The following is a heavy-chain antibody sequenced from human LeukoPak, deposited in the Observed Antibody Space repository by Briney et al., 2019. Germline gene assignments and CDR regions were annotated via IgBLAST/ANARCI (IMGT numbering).Heavy chain of an antibody. J-gene: IGHJ5*01. CDR1: GGSISSYY. CDR2: IYYSGST. Sequence: SETLSLTCTVSGGSISSYYWSWIRQPPGKGLEWIGYIYYSGSTNYNPSLKSRVTISVDTSKNQFSLKLSSVTAADTAVYYCAHRPIDARPFDSWGQGTLVTVSS. D-gene: IGHD6-6*01. CDR3: AHRPIDARPFDS. V-gene: IGHV4-59*08.